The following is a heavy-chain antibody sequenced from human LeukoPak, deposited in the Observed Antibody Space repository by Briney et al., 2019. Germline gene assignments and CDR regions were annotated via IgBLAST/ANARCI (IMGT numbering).Heavy chain of an antibody. CDR2: INHPGST. CDR1: GGSFSGYY. D-gene: IGHD3-10*01. V-gene: IGHV4-34*01. CDR3: AKSNGYGLVDI. Sequence: SETLSLTCGVYGGSFSGYYWSWIRQPPGKGLEWIGEINHPGSTNYNPSLRSRVTISLDTSRNQFSLKLNSVTAADTAVYYCAKSNGYGLVDIWGQGTMVTVSS. J-gene: IGHJ3*02.